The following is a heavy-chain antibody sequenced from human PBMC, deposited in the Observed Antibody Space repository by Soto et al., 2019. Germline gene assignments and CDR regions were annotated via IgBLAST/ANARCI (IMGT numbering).Heavy chain of an antibody. CDR2: IIPIFGTA. D-gene: IGHD3-3*01. J-gene: IGHJ4*02. V-gene: IGHV1-69*01. Sequence: QVQLVQSGAEVKKPGSSVKVSCKASGGTFSSYAISWVRQAPGQGLEWMGGIIPIFGTANYAQKFQGRVTITADESTSTAYMELSSLRSEDTAVYYCARDGVRTYYDFWSGYHYSDYWGQGTLVTVSS. CDR3: ARDGVRTYYDFWSGYHYSDY. CDR1: GGTFSSYA.